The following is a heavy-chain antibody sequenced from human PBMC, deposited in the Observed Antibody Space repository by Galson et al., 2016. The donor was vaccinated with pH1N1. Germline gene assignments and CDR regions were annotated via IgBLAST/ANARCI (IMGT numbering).Heavy chain of an antibody. D-gene: IGHD2-8*01. CDR1: GYNFSNHW. V-gene: IGHV3-7*03. CDR3: ARVQVSAFFSMVQ. CDR2: VNEEGIEE. Sequence: SLRLSCAGSGYNFSNHWMAWVRQDPGKGLEWVAHVNEEGIEENYIDSVTGRYIITRDNAKKSVFLQLYSLRGDDTAVYYSARVQVSAFFSMVQWGQGALVTVSS. J-gene: IGHJ4*02.